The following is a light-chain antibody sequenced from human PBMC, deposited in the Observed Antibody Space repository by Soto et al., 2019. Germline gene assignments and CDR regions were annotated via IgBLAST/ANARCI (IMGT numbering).Light chain of an antibody. V-gene: IGKV3-20*01. CDR2: GAS. CDR1: QSVSSSY. Sequence: EIVLTQSPGTLSLSPGERATLSCRASQSVSSSYLAWYQQKPGQAPRLLIYGASGRATGLPDRFSGSGSGTDFTLTISSLEPEDFAVYCCQQYGRSPYTFAQGTKLEIK. CDR3: QQYGRSPYT. J-gene: IGKJ2*01.